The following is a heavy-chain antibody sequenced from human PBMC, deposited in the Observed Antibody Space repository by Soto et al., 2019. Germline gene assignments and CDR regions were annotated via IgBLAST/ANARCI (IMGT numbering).Heavy chain of an antibody. V-gene: IGHV4-39*02. Sequence: PSETLSLTCTVSGGSISSSSYYWGWIRQPPGRGLEWIGSIYYSGSTYYNPSLKSRVTISVDTSKNQFSLKLSSVTAADTAVYYCARDVDNWNDVAGYYYYGMDVWGQGTTVTVSS. D-gene: IGHD1-20*01. CDR3: ARDVDNWNDVAGYYYYGMDV. CDR1: GGSISSSSYY. CDR2: IYYSGST. J-gene: IGHJ6*02.